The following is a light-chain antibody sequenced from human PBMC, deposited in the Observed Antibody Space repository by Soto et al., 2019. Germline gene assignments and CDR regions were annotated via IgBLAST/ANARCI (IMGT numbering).Light chain of an antibody. J-gene: IGKJ1*01. CDR3: QQYRTSHPTWT. V-gene: IGKV3-20*01. CDR2: SSS. Sequence: MQAPAILCFSLGVRATLCCRASQSVSSTYLAWYHQRPGQAPRLLIYSSSSRASGIPDRFSGSGSGTDFTLTISRLEPEDFAVYYCQQYRTSHPTWTFRQVTMV. CDR1: QSVSSTY.